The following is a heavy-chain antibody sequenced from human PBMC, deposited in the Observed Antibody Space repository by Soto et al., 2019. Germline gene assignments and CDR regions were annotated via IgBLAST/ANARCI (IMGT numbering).Heavy chain of an antibody. CDR1: GFTFSSYA. V-gene: IGHV3-23*01. Sequence: EVQLLESGGGLVQPGGSLRLSCAAFGFTFSSYAMSWVRQAPGKGLEWVSAISGSGANTYYADSVKGRFTISRDNSKNPLYLQMSGLRADDSAVYYCAKHGYYDYVWGSARGIGYFDYWGQGTLVTVSS. CDR3: AKHGYYDYVWGSARGIGYFDY. J-gene: IGHJ4*02. D-gene: IGHD3-16*01. CDR2: ISGSGANT.